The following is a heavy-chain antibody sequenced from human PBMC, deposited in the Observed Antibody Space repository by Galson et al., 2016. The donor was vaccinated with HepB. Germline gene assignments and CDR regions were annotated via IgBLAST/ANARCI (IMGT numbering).Heavy chain of an antibody. CDR3: SRGLDAYKAGNY. D-gene: IGHD5-24*01. CDR1: GGSFTGYY. V-gene: IGHV4-34*01. Sequence: SETLSLTCGVYGGSFTGYYCNWFRQPPGMGLEWIGEIHPSGSTSYNPSLGSRVTISLDTSKNQFSLKVDSVTAADTAVYFCSRGLDAYKAGNYWGQGTLVTVAA. J-gene: IGHJ4*02. CDR2: IHPSGST.